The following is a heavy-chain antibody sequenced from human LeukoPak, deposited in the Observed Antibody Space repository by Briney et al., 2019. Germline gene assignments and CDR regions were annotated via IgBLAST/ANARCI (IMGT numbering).Heavy chain of an antibody. Sequence: GGSLGPSCGASGFSLSSHCMNLVRQAPGKGRGGGSSISSSSSYIYYADSVKGRFTISRDNAKNSLYLQMNSLRAEDTAVYYCAREVVDTNAFDIWGQGTMVTVSS. V-gene: IGHV3-21*01. CDR3: AREVVDTNAFDI. D-gene: IGHD5-18*01. CDR2: ISSSSSYI. CDR1: GFSLSSHC. J-gene: IGHJ3*02.